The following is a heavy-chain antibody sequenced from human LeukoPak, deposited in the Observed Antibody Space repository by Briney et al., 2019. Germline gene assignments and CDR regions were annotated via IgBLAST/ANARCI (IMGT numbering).Heavy chain of an antibody. CDR2: ISYDGSNK. J-gene: IGHJ3*02. CDR1: GFTFSSYA. Sequence: GRSLRLSCAASGFTFSSYAMHWVRQAPGKGLEWVAVISYDGSNKYYADSVKGRFTISRDNSKNTLYLQMNSLRAEDTAVYYCARDKTVRARAFDIWGQGTMVTVSS. V-gene: IGHV3-30*04. D-gene: IGHD3-22*01. CDR3: ARDKTVRARAFDI.